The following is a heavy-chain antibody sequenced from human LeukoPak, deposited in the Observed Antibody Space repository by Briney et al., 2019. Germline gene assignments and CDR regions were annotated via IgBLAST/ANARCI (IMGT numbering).Heavy chain of an antibody. Sequence: SETLSLTCTVSGGSISSYYWSWIRQPPGKGLEWIGYTYYSGSTNYNPSLKSRVTISVDTSKNQFSLKLSSVTAADTAVYYCARVVGVANKHFDYWGQGTLVTVSS. CDR3: ARVVGVANKHFDY. V-gene: IGHV4-59*01. J-gene: IGHJ4*02. D-gene: IGHD3-3*01. CDR1: GGSISSYY. CDR2: TYYSGST.